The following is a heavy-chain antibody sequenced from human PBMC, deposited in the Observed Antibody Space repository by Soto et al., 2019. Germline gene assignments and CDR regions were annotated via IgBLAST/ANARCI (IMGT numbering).Heavy chain of an antibody. CDR1: GYAFTGYY. D-gene: IGHD6-13*01. Sequence: ASVKVSCKASGYAFTGYYMHWVRQAPGQGLEWMGWINPNSGGTNYAQKFQGWVTMTRDTSISTAYMELSRLRSDDTAVYYCARDTAAAGFDPWGQGTLVTVSS. CDR2: INPNSGGT. V-gene: IGHV1-2*04. CDR3: ARDTAAAGFDP. J-gene: IGHJ5*02.